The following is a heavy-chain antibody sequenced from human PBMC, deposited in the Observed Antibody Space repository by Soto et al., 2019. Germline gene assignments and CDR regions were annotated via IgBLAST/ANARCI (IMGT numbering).Heavy chain of an antibody. D-gene: IGHD3-10*01. CDR3: ARGYYYGSGSYYLDYYYYGMDV. J-gene: IGHJ6*02. CDR1: GGSISSYY. CDR2: IYTSGST. V-gene: IGHV4-4*07. Sequence: SETLSLTCTVSGGSISSYYWSWIRKPAGKGLEWIGRIYTSGSTNYNPSLKSRVTMSVDTSKNQFSLKLSPVTAADTAVYYCARGYYYGSGSYYLDYYYYGMDVWGQGTTVTVSS.